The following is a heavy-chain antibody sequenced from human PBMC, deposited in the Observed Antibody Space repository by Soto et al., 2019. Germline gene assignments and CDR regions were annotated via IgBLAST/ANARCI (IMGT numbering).Heavy chain of an antibody. V-gene: IGHV3-21*06. Sequence: GGSLRLSCAASGFTFTRYSMNWVRQAPGKGLEWVSSISSTTNYIYYGDSMKGRFTISRDNAKNSLYLEMNSLRTEDTAVYYCARESEDLTSNFDYWGQGTLVTVSS. CDR1: GFTFTRYS. CDR2: ISSTTNYI. CDR3: ARESEDLTSNFDY. J-gene: IGHJ4*02.